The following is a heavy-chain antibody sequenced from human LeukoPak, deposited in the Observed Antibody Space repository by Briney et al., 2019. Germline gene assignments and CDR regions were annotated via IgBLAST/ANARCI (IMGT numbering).Heavy chain of an antibody. CDR1: GFTFSSYS. V-gene: IGHV3-21*01. Sequence: GGSLRLSCAASGFTFSSYSMNWVRQAPGKGLEWVSSISSSYICYADSVKGRFTISRDNAKNSLYLQMNSLRAEDTAVYYCASGPADRGGYWGQGTLVTVSS. CDR3: ASGPADRGGY. CDR2: ISSSYI. J-gene: IGHJ4*02. D-gene: IGHD1-14*01.